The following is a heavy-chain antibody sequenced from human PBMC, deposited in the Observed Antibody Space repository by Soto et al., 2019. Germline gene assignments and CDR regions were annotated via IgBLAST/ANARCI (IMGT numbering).Heavy chain of an antibody. CDR2: ISGSGGST. CDR1: GFTFSSYA. J-gene: IGHJ4*02. D-gene: IGHD2-15*01. V-gene: IGHV3-23*01. Sequence: GGSLRLSCAASGFTFSSYAMSWVRQAPGKGLEWVSAISGSGGSTYYADSVKGRFTISRDNSKNTLYLQMNSLRAEDTAVYYCAKDSEDIVVVVAAQDYWGQGTLVTVSS. CDR3: AKDSEDIVVVVAAQDY.